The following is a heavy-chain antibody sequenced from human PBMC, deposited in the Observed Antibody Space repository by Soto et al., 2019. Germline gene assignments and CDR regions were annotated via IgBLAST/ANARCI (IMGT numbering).Heavy chain of an antibody. V-gene: IGHV4-39*01. J-gene: IGHJ6*02. CDR1: GGPISSNRYY. CDR2: IHYSGTT. D-gene: IGHD1-20*01. Sequence: SETLSLTCTVSGGPISSNRYYWGWIRQSPGKGLEWIGTIHYSGTTYYSPSLKSRVTISVDTSKNQFSLRLRFVTAADTAVYFCVRKEIGEARGRYYGMDVWGQGTTVT. CDR3: VRKEIGEARGRYYGMDV.